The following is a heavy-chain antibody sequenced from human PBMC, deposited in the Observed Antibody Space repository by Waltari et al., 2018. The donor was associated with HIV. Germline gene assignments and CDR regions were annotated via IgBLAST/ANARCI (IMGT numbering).Heavy chain of an antibody. CDR1: GFTLSSYW. Sequence: VQLVESGGGLVQPGGSLRLSCAASGFTLSSYWLHWVRQAPGKGLVWVSRINSDGSSTNYADSVKGRFTISRDNAKNTVYLQMNSLRAEDTALYYCASLYNYVWGSPPPFDYWGQGTLVTVSS. CDR3: ASLYNYVWGSPPPFDY. D-gene: IGHD3-16*01. J-gene: IGHJ4*02. CDR2: INSDGSST. V-gene: IGHV3-74*01.